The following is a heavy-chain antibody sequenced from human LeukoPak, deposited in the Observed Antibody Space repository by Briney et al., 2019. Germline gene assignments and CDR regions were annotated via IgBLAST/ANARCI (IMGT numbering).Heavy chain of an antibody. CDR3: ARDRSWFDP. J-gene: IGHJ5*02. CDR1: GFTFSNYG. V-gene: IGHV3-66*01. Sequence: GGSLRLSCAASGFTFSNYGMNWVRQAPGKGLEWVSVIYSGGSTYYADSVKGRFTISRDNSKNTLYLQMNSLRAEDTAVYYCARDRSWFDPWGQGTLVTVSS. CDR2: IYSGGST.